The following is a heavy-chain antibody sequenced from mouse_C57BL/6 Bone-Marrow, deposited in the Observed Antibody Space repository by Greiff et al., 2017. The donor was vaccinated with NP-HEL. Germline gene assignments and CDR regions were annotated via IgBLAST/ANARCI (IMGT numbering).Heavy chain of an antibody. V-gene: IGHV2-6*01. Sequence: VQLQESGPGLVAPSQSLSITCTVSGFSLTSYGVDWVRQSPGQGLEWLGVIWGVGGTNYNSALKSSLSISKDNSNSHVFLKMNSLQTDDTAMYYCARSLRDYYSLYYYAMDYWGQGTSVTVSS. J-gene: IGHJ4*01. CDR3: ARSLRDYYSLYYYAMDY. CDR1: GFSLTSYG. D-gene: IGHD1-1*01. CDR2: IWGVGGT.